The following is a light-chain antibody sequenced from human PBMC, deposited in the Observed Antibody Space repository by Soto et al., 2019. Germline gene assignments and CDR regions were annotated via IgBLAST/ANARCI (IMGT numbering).Light chain of an antibody. CDR2: EGS. CDR1: SSDVGGYDY. CDR3: SSYSISSAYL. J-gene: IGLJ1*01. Sequence: QSVLTQPASVSWSPGQSITISCTGTSSDVGGYDYVSWYQLHPRKAPKLMVFEGSNRPSGVSYRFSGSKSGNTASLTISGLQAEYEADYFCSSYSISSAYLFGTGTKGTVL. V-gene: IGLV2-14*01.